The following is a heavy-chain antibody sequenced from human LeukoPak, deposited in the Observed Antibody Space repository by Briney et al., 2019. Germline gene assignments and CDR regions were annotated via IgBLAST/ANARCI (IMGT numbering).Heavy chain of an antibody. Sequence: GGSLRLSCAASGFTFSSYNMNWVRQAPGKGLEWVSSISSSSTYIYYADSVKGRFTISRDNAKNTLYLQMNSLRHEDTAVYYCLRGAHYDTSGYYYWGQGALVTVSS. D-gene: IGHD3-22*01. J-gene: IGHJ4*02. CDR2: ISSSSTYI. V-gene: IGHV3-21*01. CDR1: GFTFSSYN. CDR3: LRGAHYDTSGYYY.